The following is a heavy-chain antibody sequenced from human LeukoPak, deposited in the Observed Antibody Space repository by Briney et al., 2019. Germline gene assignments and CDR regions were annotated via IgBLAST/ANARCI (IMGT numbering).Heavy chain of an antibody. CDR3: ARVYYGSGSLHYYYYYMDV. CDR2: IYSGGRT. Sequence: GGSLRLSCAASGFTVSSNYMSWVRQAPGKGLEWVAVIYSGGRTYYADSVKGRFTISRDNSKNTLYFQMNSLRAEDTAVYYCARVYYGSGSLHYYYYYMDVWGKGTTVTISS. J-gene: IGHJ6*03. D-gene: IGHD3-10*01. CDR1: GFTVSSNY. V-gene: IGHV3-53*01.